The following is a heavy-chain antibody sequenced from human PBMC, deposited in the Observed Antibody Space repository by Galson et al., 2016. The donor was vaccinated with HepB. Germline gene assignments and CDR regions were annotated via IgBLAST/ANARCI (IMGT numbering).Heavy chain of an antibody. V-gene: IGHV4-59*02. J-gene: IGHJ4*02. CDR1: AGSVNGYY. D-gene: IGHD6-6*01. CDR3: ARGLGALIY. CDR2: IFHTGKT. Sequence: SETLSLTCSVSAGSVNGYYWSWLRQPPGKGLQWIGYIFHTGKTAYSPTLKSPVTISVDKSKNQFSLQLRSVTAADTAVYYCARGLGALIYWGPGTLVTVSP.